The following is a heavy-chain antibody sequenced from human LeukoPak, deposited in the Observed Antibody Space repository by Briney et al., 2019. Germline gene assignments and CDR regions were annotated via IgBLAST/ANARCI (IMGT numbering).Heavy chain of an antibody. D-gene: IGHD3-3*01. J-gene: IGHJ4*02. Sequence: PSETLSLTCTVSGGSISSYYWSWIRQPPGKGLEWIAYIYSSGSTNYNPSLKSRVTMSVDTSKNQFSLRLSSVTAADTAVYYCARDLGFWSGPDYWGQGTLVTVSS. CDR1: GGSISSYY. CDR2: IYSSGST. V-gene: IGHV4-59*12. CDR3: ARDLGFWSGPDY.